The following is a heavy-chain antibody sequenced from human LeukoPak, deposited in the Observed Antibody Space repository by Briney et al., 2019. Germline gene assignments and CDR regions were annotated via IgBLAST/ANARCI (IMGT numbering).Heavy chain of an antibody. J-gene: IGHJ2*01. CDR1: GGSISSSSYY. V-gene: IGHV4-39*01. CDR3: ARHARGYCSGGSCSDWYFDL. Sequence: PSETLSLTCTVSGGSISSSSYYWGWIRQPPGKGLEWIGSIYYSGSTYYNPSLKSQFTISVDTSKNQFSLKLSSVTAADTAVYYCARHARGYCSGGSCSDWYFDLWGRGTLVTVSS. D-gene: IGHD2-15*01. CDR2: IYYSGST.